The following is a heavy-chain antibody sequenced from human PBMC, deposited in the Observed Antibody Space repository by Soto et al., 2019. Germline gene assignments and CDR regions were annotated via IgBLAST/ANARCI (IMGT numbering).Heavy chain of an antibody. J-gene: IGHJ4*02. CDR1: GFTFSRFW. Sequence: EVQLVESGGGLVQPGGSLRLSRAASGFTFSRFWMHWVRQAPGKGLVWVSRINTDGSSTTYADSVKGRFTISRDNAKNTLYLQMDSLRAEDTGVYYCTRDPGAYSSTWSFYFDSWGQGTLVTVSS. V-gene: IGHV3-74*01. D-gene: IGHD6-13*01. CDR3: TRDPGAYSSTWSFYFDS. CDR2: INTDGSST.